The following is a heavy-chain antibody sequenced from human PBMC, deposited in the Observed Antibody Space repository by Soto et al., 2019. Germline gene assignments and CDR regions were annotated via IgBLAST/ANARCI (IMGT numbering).Heavy chain of an antibody. V-gene: IGHV4-59*01. CDR1: GGSIISYY. J-gene: IGHJ6*02. CDR3: ARDSGSYLYGMDV. CDR2: IYYSGST. D-gene: IGHD1-26*01. Sequence: SETLSLTCTVSGGSIISYYWSWSRQPSGKGLEWIGYIYYSGSTNYNPSLKSRVTISVDTSKNQFSLKLSSVTAADTAVYYCARDSGSYLYGMDVWGQGTTVTVSS.